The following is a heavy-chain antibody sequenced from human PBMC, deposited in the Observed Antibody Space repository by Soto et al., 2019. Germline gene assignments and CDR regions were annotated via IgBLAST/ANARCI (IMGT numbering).Heavy chain of an antibody. J-gene: IGHJ4*02. V-gene: IGHV4-34*01. CDR1: GGSFSCYY. CDR2: ITHSGST. CDR3: ARSSVRGWSY. D-gene: IGHD3-10*02. Sequence: PSETLSLTCAVYGGSFSCYYWTWIRQPPGKGLEWIGEITHSGSTNYNPSLKSRVTISVDTSKNQFSLNLNSVTAADTAVYYCARSSVRGWSYWGQGTLVPVSS.